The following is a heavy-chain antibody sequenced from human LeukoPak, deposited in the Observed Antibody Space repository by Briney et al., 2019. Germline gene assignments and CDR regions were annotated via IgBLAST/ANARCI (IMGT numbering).Heavy chain of an antibody. J-gene: IGHJ4*02. CDR3: AKTESSSYFYTYFNY. V-gene: IGHV3-48*03. CDR2: IASSGTTK. D-gene: IGHD3-22*01. CDR1: RFPFSVYE. Sequence: GGSLRLSCAVSRFPFSVYEMNWVRQAPGKGLEWVSNIASSGTTKYYADSVKGRFTMSRDNSKNTLYLQMNSLRAEDTAVYYCAKTESSSYFYTYFNYWGQGTLVTVSS.